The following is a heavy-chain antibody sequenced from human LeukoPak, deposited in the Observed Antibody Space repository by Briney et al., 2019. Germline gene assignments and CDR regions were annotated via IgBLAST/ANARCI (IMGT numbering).Heavy chain of an antibody. D-gene: IGHD6-19*01. V-gene: IGHV3-48*01. CDR3: ARVPLYSSGLYYFDY. Sequence: GGSLRLSCAASGFTFSSYSMNWVRQAPGKGLEWVSYISSSSSTIYYADSVKGRFTISRDNSKNTLYLQMHSLRAEGTAVYYCARVPLYSSGLYYFDYWGQGTLVTVSS. CDR1: GFTFSSYS. CDR2: ISSSSSTI. J-gene: IGHJ4*02.